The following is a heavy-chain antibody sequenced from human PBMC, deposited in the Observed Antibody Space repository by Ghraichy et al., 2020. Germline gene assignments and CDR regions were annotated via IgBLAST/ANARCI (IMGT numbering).Heavy chain of an antibody. V-gene: IGHV1-2*02. CDR3: VRGVGAPNWFDA. Sequence: ASVKVSFKTSGYTFSDFYIHWVRQAPGQGLEWVAWINPKDDGRDYAQKFKDRVTVTGDTSISTAYMEMRSLTYDDSAVFYCVRGVGAPNWFDAWGQGTLVTVSS. J-gene: IGHJ5*02. CDR2: INPKDDGR. CDR1: GYTFSDFY. D-gene: IGHD1-26*01.